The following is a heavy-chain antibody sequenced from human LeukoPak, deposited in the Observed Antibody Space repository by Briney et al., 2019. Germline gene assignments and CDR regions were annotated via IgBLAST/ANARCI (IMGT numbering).Heavy chain of an antibody. V-gene: IGHV4-61*02. CDR2: IYTIGTT. J-gene: IGHJ4*02. Sequence: PSETLSLTCTVSGGSISSGSYDWSWIRQPGGKGLEWIGRIYTIGTTNYNPSLTSLVTISVDTSKHQFSLKLSSVTAADTAVYYCARELGENYDFWSGYYTLDYWGQGTLVTVSS. CDR1: GGSISSGSYD. D-gene: IGHD3-3*01. CDR3: ARELGENYDFWSGYYTLDY.